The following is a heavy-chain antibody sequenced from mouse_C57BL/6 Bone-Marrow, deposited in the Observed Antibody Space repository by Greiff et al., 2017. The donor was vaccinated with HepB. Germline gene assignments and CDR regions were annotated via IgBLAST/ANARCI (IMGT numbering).Heavy chain of an antibody. CDR3: TRDKTTAYYAMDY. J-gene: IGHJ4*01. Sequence: QLVESGEGLVKPGGSLKLSCAASGFTFSSYAMSWVRQTPEKRLEWVAYISSGGDYIYYADTVKGRFTISRDNARNTLYLQMSSLKSEDTAMYYCTRDKTTAYYAMDYWGQGTSVTVSS. D-gene: IGHD1-2*01. CDR1: GFTFSSYA. V-gene: IGHV5-9-1*02. CDR2: ISSGGDYI.